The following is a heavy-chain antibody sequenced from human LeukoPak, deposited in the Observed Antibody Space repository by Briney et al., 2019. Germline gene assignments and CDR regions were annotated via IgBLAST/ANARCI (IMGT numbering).Heavy chain of an antibody. Sequence: GGSLRLSCAASGFTLSSYAMSWVRQAPGRGLEWVSAISDSGNTYHADSVKGRFTISRDSSKNTLFLQMNRLRPEDAAVYYCAKAPVTTCRGAYCYPFDYWGQGTLVTVSS. D-gene: IGHD2-21*01. CDR2: ISDSGNT. J-gene: IGHJ4*02. CDR3: AKAPVTTCRGAYCYPFDY. CDR1: GFTLSSYA. V-gene: IGHV3-23*01.